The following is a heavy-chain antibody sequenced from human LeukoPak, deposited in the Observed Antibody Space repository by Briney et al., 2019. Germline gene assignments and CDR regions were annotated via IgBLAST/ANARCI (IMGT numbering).Heavy chain of an antibody. Sequence: SETLSLTCAVSGVSISGYYWSWIRQPPGKGLEWIGYIYYSGSTNYNPSLDGRVTISVDTSKKQFSLRVSSVTAAHTAVYYCAIALMATIEYWGQGTLVTVSS. J-gene: IGHJ4*02. CDR1: GVSISGYY. CDR2: IYYSGST. D-gene: IGHD5-24*01. CDR3: AIALMATIEY. V-gene: IGHV4-59*01.